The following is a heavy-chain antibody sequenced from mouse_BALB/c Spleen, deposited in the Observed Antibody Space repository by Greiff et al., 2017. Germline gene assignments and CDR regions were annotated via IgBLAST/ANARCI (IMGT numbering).Heavy chain of an antibody. V-gene: IGHV1-87*01. CDR1: GYTFTSYW. J-gene: IGHJ2*01. CDR2: IYPGDGDT. CDR3: ARDTTAWFDY. D-gene: IGHD1-2*01. Sequence: QVQLKQSGAELARPGASVKLSCKASGYTFTSYWMQWVKQRPGQGLEWIGAIYPGDGDTRYTQKFKGKATLTADKSSSTAYMQLSSLASEDSAVYYCARDTTAWFDYWGQGTTLTVPS.